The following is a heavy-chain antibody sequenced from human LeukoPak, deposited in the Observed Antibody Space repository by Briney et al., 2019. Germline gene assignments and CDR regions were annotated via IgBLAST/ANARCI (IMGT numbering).Heavy chain of an antibody. CDR2: IYYSGST. J-gene: IGHJ6*03. D-gene: IGHD3-10*01. CDR1: GDSISSSSSY. V-gene: IGHV4-39*07. CDR3: ARMSYGSGSSRRFYYMDV. Sequence: SETLSLTCSVSGDSISSSSSYWGWIRQPPGKGLEWIGSIYYSGSTYYNTSLKSRVTISVDTSKNQFSLKLNSVTAADTAVYYCARMSYGSGSSRRFYYMDVWGKGTTVTVSS.